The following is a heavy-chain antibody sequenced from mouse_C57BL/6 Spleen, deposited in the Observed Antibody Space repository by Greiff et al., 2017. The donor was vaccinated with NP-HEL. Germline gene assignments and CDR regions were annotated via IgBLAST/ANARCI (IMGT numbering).Heavy chain of an antibody. V-gene: IGHV1-15*01. Sequence: QVQLQQSGAELVRPGASVTLSCKASGYTFTDYEMHWVKRTPVHGLEWIGAIDPETGGTAYNQKFKGKAILTADKSSSTAYMELRSLTSEDSAVYYCTRWGYSNYRDYWGQGTTLTVSS. D-gene: IGHD2-5*01. J-gene: IGHJ2*01. CDR1: GYTFTDYE. CDR2: IDPETGGT. CDR3: TRWGYSNYRDY.